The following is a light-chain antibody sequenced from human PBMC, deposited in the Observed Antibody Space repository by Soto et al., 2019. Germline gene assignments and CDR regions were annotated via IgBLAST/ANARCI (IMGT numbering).Light chain of an antibody. V-gene: IGLV1-40*01. J-gene: IGLJ2*01. CDR1: XSNIXAGYD. CDR3: QSYDSSLSGRVV. Sequence: QSVLTQPPSVSGAPGQRVTIXXTGSXSNIXAGYDVHWYQQLPGTAPKLLIYGNSNRPSGVPDRFSGSKSGTSASLAITGLQAEDEADYYCQSYDSSLSGRVVFGGGTKLTVL. CDR2: GNS.